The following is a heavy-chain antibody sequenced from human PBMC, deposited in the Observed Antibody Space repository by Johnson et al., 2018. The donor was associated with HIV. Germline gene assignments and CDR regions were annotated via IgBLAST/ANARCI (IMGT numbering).Heavy chain of an antibody. J-gene: IGHJ3*02. CDR3: ARESRDGPNLRAFDI. D-gene: IGHD5-24*01. CDR2: ISYDGSNK. Sequence: VQLVESGGGVVQPGRSLRLSCAASGFTFSSYAMHWVRQAPGKGLEWVAIISYDGSNKYYADSVKGRFTISRDNSKNTLYLQMNNLRAGDTAVYFCARESRDGPNLRAFDIWGQGTTVIVSS. V-gene: IGHV3-30*14. CDR1: GFTFSSYA.